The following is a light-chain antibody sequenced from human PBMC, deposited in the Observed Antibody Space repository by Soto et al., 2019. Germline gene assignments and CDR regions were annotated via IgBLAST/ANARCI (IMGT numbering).Light chain of an antibody. CDR3: SSYTTADTVI. J-gene: IGLJ2*01. CDR2: DVN. CDR1: SSDIGGYNF. V-gene: IGLV2-14*03. Sequence: QSALTQPASMSGSPGQSITISCTGTSSDIGGYNFVSWYQRHPGKGPKLLIFDVNFRPSGVSNRFSGSKSENTAALTISGLQPEDEAYYYRSSYTTADTVIFGGGTKVTVL.